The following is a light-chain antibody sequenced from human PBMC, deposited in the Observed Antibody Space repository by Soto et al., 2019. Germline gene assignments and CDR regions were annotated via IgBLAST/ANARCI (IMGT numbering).Light chain of an antibody. V-gene: IGLV2-14*01. CDR3: TSFTSSTTWV. CDR2: EIA. CDR1: SSDIGSYNY. Sequence: QSVLTQPASVSGSPGQSIAISCTGTSSDIGSYNYVSWYQQHPGQAPKLIIYEIANRPSGVSNRFSGSKSGHTASLTISGLRAEDEADYYCTSFTSSTTWVFGGGTKLTVL. J-gene: IGLJ3*02.